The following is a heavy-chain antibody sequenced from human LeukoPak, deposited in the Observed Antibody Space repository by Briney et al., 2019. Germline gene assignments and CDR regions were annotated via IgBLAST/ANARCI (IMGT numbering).Heavy chain of an antibody. J-gene: IGHJ4*02. D-gene: IGHD5-12*01. CDR2: IGDSDGST. V-gene: IGHV3-23*01. Sequence: PGGPLRLSCAASGFTFSSYAMSWVRQAPGKGLEWVSTIGDSDGSTYYADSVRGRFTISRDNSKNTLYLQMNSLRAEDTAVYYCAKSTSGEGHWGQGALVTVSS. CDR3: AKSTSGEGH. CDR1: GFTFSSYA.